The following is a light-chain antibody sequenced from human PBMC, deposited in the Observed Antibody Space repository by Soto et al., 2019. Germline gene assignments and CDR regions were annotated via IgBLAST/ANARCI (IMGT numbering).Light chain of an antibody. CDR3: QQYDSTPHT. V-gene: IGKV4-1*01. CDR1: QSVLYSSNNKNY. CDR2: WAS. J-gene: IGKJ2*01. Sequence: DIVMTQSPDSLAVSLGERATINCKSSQSVLYSSNNKNYLAWYQQKPGQPPKLLIYWASTRESGVPDRFSGSGSGPDFALTIGSLQAEDVAVYYCQQYDSTPHTFGQGTKLEIK.